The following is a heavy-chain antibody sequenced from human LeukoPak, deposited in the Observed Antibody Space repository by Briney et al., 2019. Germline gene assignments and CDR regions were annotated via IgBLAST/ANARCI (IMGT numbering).Heavy chain of an antibody. J-gene: IGHJ4*02. CDR1: GYAFSTFA. V-gene: IGHV1-18*01. Sequence: ASVKVSCKTSGYAFSTFAISWVRQAPGQGFEWMGWITIYNGETNYAPQLQDRVIMTTNTSTTTAYLELRSLTSDDTAVYYCARDSGSGADYWGQGTLVTVSS. D-gene: IGHD6-19*01. CDR2: ITIYNGET. CDR3: ARDSGSGADY.